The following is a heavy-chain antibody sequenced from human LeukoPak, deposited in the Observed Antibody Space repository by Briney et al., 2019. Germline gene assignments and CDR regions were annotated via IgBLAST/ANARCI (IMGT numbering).Heavy chain of an antibody. CDR3: ASSPIVLMGGEAFDI. CDR2: INPNSGGT. Sequence: SVKVSCKASGYTFTGYYMHWVRQAPGQGLEWMGWINPNSGGTNYAQKFQGRVTMTGDTSISTAYMELSRLRSDDTAVYYCASSPIVLMGGEAFDIWGQGTMVTVSS. CDR1: GYTFTGYY. V-gene: IGHV1-2*02. D-gene: IGHD2-8*01. J-gene: IGHJ3*02.